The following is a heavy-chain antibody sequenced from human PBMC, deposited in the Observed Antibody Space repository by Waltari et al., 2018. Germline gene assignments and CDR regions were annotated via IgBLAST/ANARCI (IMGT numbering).Heavy chain of an antibody. CDR1: GYSISSGYY. D-gene: IGHD1-7*01. Sequence: QVQLQESGPGLVKPSETLSLTCAVSGYSISSGYYWGWIRQPPGKGLEWIGSIYHSGSTYYNPSLKSRVTISVDTSKNQFSLKLSSVTAADTAVYYCATSRVPNYDAFDIWGQGTMVTVSS. J-gene: IGHJ3*02. V-gene: IGHV4-38-2*01. CDR2: IYHSGST. CDR3: ATSRVPNYDAFDI.